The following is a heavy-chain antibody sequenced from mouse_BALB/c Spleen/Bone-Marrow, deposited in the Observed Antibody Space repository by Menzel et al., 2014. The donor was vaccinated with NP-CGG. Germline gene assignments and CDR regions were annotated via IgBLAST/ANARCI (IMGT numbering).Heavy chain of an antibody. CDR3: AREGDYGNYWYFDV. Sequence: EVQLVESGGDLVKPGGSLKLSCAASGFTFSSFGMHWVRQAPEKGLEWVAYISSGSSTIYYADTVKGRFTISRDNPKNTLFLQMTSLRSEDTAMYYCAREGDYGNYWYFDVWGAGTTVTVSS. CDR1: GFTFSSFG. V-gene: IGHV5-17*02. D-gene: IGHD2-1*01. CDR2: ISSGSSTI. J-gene: IGHJ1*01.